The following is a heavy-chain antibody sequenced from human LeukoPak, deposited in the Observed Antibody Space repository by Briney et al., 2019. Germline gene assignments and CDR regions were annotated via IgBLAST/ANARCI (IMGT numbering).Heavy chain of an antibody. J-gene: IGHJ3*02. CDR1: GYTLTELS. V-gene: IGHV1-24*01. CDR2: FDPEDGET. D-gene: IGHD3-9*01. Sequence: ASVKVSCKVSGYTLTELSMHWVRQAPGKGLEWMGGFDPEDGETIYAQKFQGRVTITADESTSTAYMELSSLRSEDTAVYYCARDEDTYYDILTGSDAFDIWGQGTMVTVSS. CDR3: ARDEDTYYDILTGSDAFDI.